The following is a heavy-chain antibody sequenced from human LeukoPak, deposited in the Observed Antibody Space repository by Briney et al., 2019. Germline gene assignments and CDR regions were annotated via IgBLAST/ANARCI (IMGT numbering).Heavy chain of an antibody. CDR3: ARTDSSGYIDAFDI. Sequence: SETLSLTCAVSGGSISSGSYSWSWIRQPPGKGLEWIGNTYHSGSTYYNPSLKSRVTISVDRSKNQFSLKLSSVTAADTAVYYCARTDSSGYIDAFDIWGQGTMVTVSS. CDR2: TYHSGST. D-gene: IGHD3-22*01. J-gene: IGHJ3*02. CDR1: GGSISSGSYS. V-gene: IGHV4-30-2*01.